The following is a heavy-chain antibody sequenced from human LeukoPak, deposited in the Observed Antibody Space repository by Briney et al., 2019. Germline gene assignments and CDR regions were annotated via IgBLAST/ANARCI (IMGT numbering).Heavy chain of an antibody. V-gene: IGHV1-8*03. J-gene: IGHJ4*02. Sequence: ASVKVSCKASGYTFNNYDINWARQATGQGLEWMGWMNPNIGTTDYAQKFQGRFTITMDTSISTTYMELSSLTSEDTAVYYCARDFYDASGYYRYDYWGQGSLVTVSS. CDR1: GYTFNNYD. D-gene: IGHD3-22*01. CDR3: ARDFYDASGYYRYDY. CDR2: MNPNIGTT.